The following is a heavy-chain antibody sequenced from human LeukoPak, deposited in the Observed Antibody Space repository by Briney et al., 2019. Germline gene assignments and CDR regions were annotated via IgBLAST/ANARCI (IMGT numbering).Heavy chain of an antibody. Sequence: SETLSLTCTVSGGSISSSSYYWGWIRQPPGKGLEWIGSIHYSGSTNYNPSLKSRVTISVDTSKNQFSLKLSSVTAADTAVYYCARGYCSGGSCHSYSYYNYMDVWGKGTTVTVSS. V-gene: IGHV4-39*07. CDR2: IHYSGST. J-gene: IGHJ6*03. CDR1: GGSISSSSYY. D-gene: IGHD2-15*01. CDR3: ARGYCSGGSCHSYSYYNYMDV.